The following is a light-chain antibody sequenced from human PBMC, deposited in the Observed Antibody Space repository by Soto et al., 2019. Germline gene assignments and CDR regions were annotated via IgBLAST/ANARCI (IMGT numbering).Light chain of an antibody. Sequence: EIVLTQSPGTLSLSPGERATLSCRASQNIRNNYLAWYQQRPGQAPRLLIYGASSRATGIPDTFIGSGSGTDFTLTISRLEPEDFALYYCQQYGYSPDTFGQGNDWRL. CDR1: QNIRNNY. CDR3: QQYGYSPDT. CDR2: GAS. V-gene: IGKV3-20*01. J-gene: IGKJ5*01.